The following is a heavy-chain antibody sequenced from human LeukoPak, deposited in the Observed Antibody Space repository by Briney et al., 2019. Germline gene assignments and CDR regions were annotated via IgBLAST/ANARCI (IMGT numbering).Heavy chain of an antibody. CDR3: ASDIVATSGDF. J-gene: IGHJ4*02. CDR2: ITSSGADI. D-gene: IGHD5-12*01. CDR1: GFTFSDYY. Sequence: GGSLRLSCAASGFTFSDYYMSWIRQPPGKRLEGVAYITSSGADIYYAASVKGRFTISSDNAKNALFLRMNSLRVEDTATYYCASDIVATSGDFWGQGTLVSVSS. V-gene: IGHV3-11*01.